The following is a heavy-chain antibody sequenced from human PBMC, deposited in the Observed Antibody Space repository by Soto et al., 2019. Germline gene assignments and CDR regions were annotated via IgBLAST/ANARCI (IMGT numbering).Heavy chain of an antibody. D-gene: IGHD4-17*01. CDR1: GGSSSSYY. Sequence: SETLSLTCTVSGGSSSSYYLSWIRQPPGKGLEWIGYIYYSGSTNYNPSLKSRVTISVDTSKNQFSLKLSSVTAADTAVYYCARHGYGDYRDYWGQGTLVTVSS. V-gene: IGHV4-59*08. J-gene: IGHJ4*02. CDR3: ARHGYGDYRDY. CDR2: IYYSGST.